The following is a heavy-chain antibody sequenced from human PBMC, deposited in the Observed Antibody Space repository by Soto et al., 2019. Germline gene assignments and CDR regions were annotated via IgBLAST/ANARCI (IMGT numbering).Heavy chain of an antibody. J-gene: IGHJ6*02. D-gene: IGHD3-16*01. V-gene: IGHV4-31*01. CDR1: GGSISSGGYY. CDR2: IYYSGST. CDR3: ARELRFGEDYYGMDV. Sequence: QVQLQESGPGLVKPSQTLSLTCTVSGGSISSGGYYWSWIRQHPGKGLEWIGYIYYSGSTYYNPSLKSHVTIAVDTSKIQFSQKLSFVPAADTAVYYCARELRFGEDYYGMDVWGQGTTVTVSS.